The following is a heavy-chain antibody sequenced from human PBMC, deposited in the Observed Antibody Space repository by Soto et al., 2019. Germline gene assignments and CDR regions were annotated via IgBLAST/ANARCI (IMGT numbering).Heavy chain of an antibody. CDR2: MNPNSVNT. V-gene: IGHV1-8*01. Sequence: QVQLVQSGAEVKKPGASVKVSCKASGYTFTSYDINWVRLATGQGLEWMGWMNPNSVNTAYAQKFQGRVTMTRNNSISRAYLELSSLRSEDTAVYYCARLKQDYAVAWGQGTLVTVSS. CDR1: GYTFTSYD. J-gene: IGHJ5*02. CDR3: ARLKQDYAVA. D-gene: IGHD3-16*01.